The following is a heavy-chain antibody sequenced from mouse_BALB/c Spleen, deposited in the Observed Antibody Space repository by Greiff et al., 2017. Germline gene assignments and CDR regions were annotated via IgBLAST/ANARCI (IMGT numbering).Heavy chain of an antibody. CDR3: ARGAY. Sequence: EVQLVESGPGLVKPSQSLSLTCSVTGYSITSGYYWNWIRQFPGNQLEWMGYISYDGSNNYNPSLKNRISITRDTSKNQFFLKLNSVTTEDTATYYCARGAYWGQGTLVTVSA. CDR1: GYSITSGYY. J-gene: IGHJ3*01. V-gene: IGHV3-6*02. CDR2: ISYDGSN.